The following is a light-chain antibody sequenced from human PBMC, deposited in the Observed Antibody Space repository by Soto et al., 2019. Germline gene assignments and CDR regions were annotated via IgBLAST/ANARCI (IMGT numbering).Light chain of an antibody. CDR3: QQANTFPGT. J-gene: IGKJ2*01. Sequence: DIQMTQSPSSVSASVGDRVSITCRASQDINTWLGWYQQKPGKAPKLLIYGASSLQSGVPSRFSGSGSGTDFTLTISSLQPEDFATYYCQQANTFPGTFGQGTKLEIK. V-gene: IGKV1-12*01. CDR2: GAS. CDR1: QDINTW.